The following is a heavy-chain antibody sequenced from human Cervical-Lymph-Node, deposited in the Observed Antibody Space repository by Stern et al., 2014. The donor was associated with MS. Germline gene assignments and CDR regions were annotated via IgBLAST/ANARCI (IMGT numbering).Heavy chain of an antibody. CDR2: IWYDGSNT. J-gene: IGHJ1*01. CDR1: GFTFSSSG. Sequence: VQLVESGGGVVQPGRSLRLSCAASGFTFSSSGMHWVRQAPGKGLEWMAIIWYDGSNTSYADSVQGRFTISRDNSKNTLYLQMNSLRAEDTAVYYCAREGGNTAEFFQHWGQGTLVTVSS. D-gene: IGHD4-23*01. CDR3: AREGGNTAEFFQH. V-gene: IGHV3-33*01.